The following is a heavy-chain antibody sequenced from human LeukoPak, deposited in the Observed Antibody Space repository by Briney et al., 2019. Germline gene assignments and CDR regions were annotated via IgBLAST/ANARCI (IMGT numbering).Heavy chain of an antibody. CDR3: AKDHLGYCSSTSCSGGSDY. CDR1: GFTFSSYG. Sequence: GGSLRLSCAASGFTFSSYGMHWVRQAPGKGLEWVAFIRYDGSNKYYADSVKGRFTISRDNSKNTLHLQMNSLRAEDTAVYYCAKDHLGYCSSTSCSGGSDYWGQGTLVTVSS. V-gene: IGHV3-30*02. J-gene: IGHJ4*02. D-gene: IGHD2-2*01. CDR2: IRYDGSNK.